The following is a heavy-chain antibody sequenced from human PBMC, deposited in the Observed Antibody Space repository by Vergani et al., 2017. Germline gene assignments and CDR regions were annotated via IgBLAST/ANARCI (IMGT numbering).Heavy chain of an antibody. CDR3: ARDEAGPSDY. CDR1: GFTFSSYA. V-gene: IGHV3-30-3*01. Sequence: QVQLVESGGGVVQTGRSLRLSCAASGFTFSSYAMHWVRQAPGKGLEWVAVISYDGSNKYYADSVKGRFTISRDNSKNTLYLQMNSLRAEDTAVYYCARDEAGPSDYWGQGTLVTVSS. D-gene: IGHD1-14*01. J-gene: IGHJ4*02. CDR2: ISYDGSNK.